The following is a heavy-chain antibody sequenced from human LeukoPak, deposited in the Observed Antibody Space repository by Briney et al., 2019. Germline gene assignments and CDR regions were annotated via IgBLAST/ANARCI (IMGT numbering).Heavy chain of an antibody. CDR1: GGSISSYY. J-gene: IGHJ4*02. CDR3: ARDAPSYGSGSPRDY. CDR2: IYYSGST. V-gene: IGHV4-59*01. D-gene: IGHD3-10*01. Sequence: SETLSLTCTVSGGSISSYYWSWIRQPPGKGLEWIGYIYYSGSTNYNPSLKSRVTISVDTSKNQFSLKLSSVTAADTAVYYCARDAPSYGSGSPRDYWGQGTLVTVSS.